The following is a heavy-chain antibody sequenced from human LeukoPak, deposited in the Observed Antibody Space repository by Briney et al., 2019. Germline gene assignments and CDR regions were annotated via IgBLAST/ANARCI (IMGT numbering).Heavy chain of an antibody. V-gene: IGHV4-34*01. CDR1: GGSFSGYY. J-gene: IGHJ4*02. D-gene: IGHD1-26*01. Sequence: SETLSLTCAVYGGSFSGYYWSWIRQPPGKGLEWIGEINHSGSTNYNPSLKSRVTISVDTSKNQFSLKLSSVTAADTAVYYCARPLSGSYRYFDYWGQGTLVTVSS. CDR2: INHSGST. CDR3: ARPLSGSYRYFDY.